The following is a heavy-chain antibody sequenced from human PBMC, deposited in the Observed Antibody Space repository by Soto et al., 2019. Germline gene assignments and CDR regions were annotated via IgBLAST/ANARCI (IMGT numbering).Heavy chain of an antibody. V-gene: IGHV1-8*02. CDR3: ARAQRRWPRRGASNWFDP. CDR2: MNPNSGNT. D-gene: IGHD1-1*01. CDR1: GYTFTSYD. Sequence: ASVKVSCKASGYTFTSYDINWVRQATGQGLEWMGWMNPNSGNTGYAQKFQGRVTMTRNTSISTAYMELSSLRSEDTAVYYCARAQRRWPRRGASNWFDPWGQGTLVTVSS. J-gene: IGHJ5*02.